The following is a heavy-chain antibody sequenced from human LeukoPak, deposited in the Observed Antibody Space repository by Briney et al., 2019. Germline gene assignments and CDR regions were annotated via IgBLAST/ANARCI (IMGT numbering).Heavy chain of an antibody. Sequence: ASVKVSCKVSGYTLTELSMHWVRQAPGKGLEWMGGFDPEDGETIYAQKFQGRVTMTEDTSTDTAYMELSSLRSEDTAVYYCATYYYDSSGEKSPGYWGQGTLVTVSS. CDR2: FDPEDGET. CDR1: GYTLTELS. V-gene: IGHV1-24*01. J-gene: IGHJ4*02. D-gene: IGHD3-22*01. CDR3: ATYYYDSSGEKSPGY.